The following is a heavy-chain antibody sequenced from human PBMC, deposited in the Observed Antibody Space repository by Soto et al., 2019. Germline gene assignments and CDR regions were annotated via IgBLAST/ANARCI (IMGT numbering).Heavy chain of an antibody. D-gene: IGHD3-3*01. V-gene: IGHV1-18*01. J-gene: IGHJ5*02. CDR2: ISAYNGNT. CDR3: AREIAYYDSNNWFDP. Sequence: ASVKGSCKASGYTFTSYGISWVRQAPGQGLEWMGWISAYNGNTNYAQKLQGRVTMTTDTSTSTAYMELRSLRSDDTAVYYCAREIAYYDSNNWFDPWGQGTLVTVSS. CDR1: GYTFTSYG.